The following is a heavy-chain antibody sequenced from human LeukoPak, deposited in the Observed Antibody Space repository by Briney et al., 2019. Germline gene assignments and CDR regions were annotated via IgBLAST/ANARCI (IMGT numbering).Heavy chain of an antibody. CDR3: AKDRSIGTYYTFDH. Sequence: PGGSLRLSCAASGFTFSSYGMHWVRQAPGKGLEWVAFIWYDGSKKYYADSVKGRFTVSRDNSNNRLYLQMSGLTAADTAVYYCAKDRSIGTYYTFDHWGQGTLVTVSS. CDR1: GFTFSSYG. J-gene: IGHJ4*02. D-gene: IGHD1-26*01. V-gene: IGHV3-30*02. CDR2: IWYDGSKK.